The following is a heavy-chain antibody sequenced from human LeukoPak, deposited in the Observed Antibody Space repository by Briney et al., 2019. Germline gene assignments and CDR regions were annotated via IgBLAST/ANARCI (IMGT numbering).Heavy chain of an antibody. D-gene: IGHD2-15*01. CDR2: IYYSGST. Sequence: SETLSLTCTVSGGSISSYYWSWIRQPPGKGLEWIGYIYYSGSTNYNPSLKSRVTISVDTSKNQFSLKLSSVTAADTAVYYCARLTGYCSGGSCYLNGGWFDPWGQGTLVTVSS. V-gene: IGHV4-59*08. CDR1: GGSISSYY. J-gene: IGHJ5*02. CDR3: ARLTGYCSGGSCYLNGGWFDP.